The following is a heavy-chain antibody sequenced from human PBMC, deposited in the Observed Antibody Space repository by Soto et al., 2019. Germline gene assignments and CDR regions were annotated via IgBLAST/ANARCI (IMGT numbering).Heavy chain of an antibody. CDR3: ARCPRACRYYGMDV. CDR1: GGTFSSDA. CDR2: IVPILGIA. Sequence: ASVKLSCKASGGTFSSDAISWVPGAPGQGLEWMGRIVPILGIANYAQKFQGRVTITADKTTSTAYMESISLRSKDTAVYYCARCPRACRYYGMDVWGQGTTVTVSS. J-gene: IGHJ6*02. V-gene: IGHV1-69*04.